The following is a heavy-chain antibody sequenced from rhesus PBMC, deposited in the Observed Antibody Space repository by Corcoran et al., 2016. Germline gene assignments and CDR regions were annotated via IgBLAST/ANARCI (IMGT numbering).Heavy chain of an antibody. J-gene: IGHJ6*01. Sequence: QVHLQESGPAVVKPSETLSLTCTVSSGSVGGSNLWTWIRQSPGKGLEWIGAFYGRGGYNEYNPSLDSRVTISVDASKNQFFLRVTSVTAADSATYYCGRRPNYNGLDSWGQGVVVTVSS. D-gene: IGHD3-3*01. V-gene: IGHV4-93*02. CDR1: SGSVGGSNL. CDR3: GRRPNYNGLDS. CDR2: FYGRGGYN.